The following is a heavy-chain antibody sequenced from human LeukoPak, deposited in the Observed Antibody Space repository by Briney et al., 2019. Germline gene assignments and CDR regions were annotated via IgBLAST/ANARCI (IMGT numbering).Heavy chain of an antibody. V-gene: IGHV3-23*01. J-gene: IGHJ3*02. Sequence: PGGSLRLSCAASRLTFSSYAMTWVRQAPGKGLERVSAISGSGGSTFYADSVKGRFTISRDNSKNTLYLQMNSLRAEDTAVYYCAKKKLDTDAFDIWGQGTMVTVSS. CDR3: AKKKLDTDAFDI. CDR2: ISGSGGST. D-gene: IGHD3/OR15-3a*01. CDR1: RLTFSSYA.